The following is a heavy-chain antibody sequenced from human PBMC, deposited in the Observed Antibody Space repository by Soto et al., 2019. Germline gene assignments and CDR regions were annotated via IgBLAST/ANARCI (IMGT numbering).Heavy chain of an antibody. D-gene: IGHD1-26*01. CDR2: ISSGSAFI. V-gene: IGHV3-21*01. CDR3: TRDQGGSYDSGFDP. Sequence: EVQVVESGGGLVKPGGSLRLSCNFSFSMYSMDWVRQAPGKGLEWVASISSGSAFIKYADSVKGRFTISRDNAKNSVSLQMASLRVEDTAMYYCTRDQGGSYDSGFDPWGRGTLVTVSS. J-gene: IGHJ5*02. CDR1: SFSMYS.